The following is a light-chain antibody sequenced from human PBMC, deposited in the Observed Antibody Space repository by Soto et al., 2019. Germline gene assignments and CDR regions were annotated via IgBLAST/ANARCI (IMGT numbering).Light chain of an antibody. CDR1: QSVSSN. CDR3: QQYNNWPPGT. J-gene: IGKJ2*02. V-gene: IGKV3-15*01. Sequence: EIVMTQSPATLSVSPGERATLSCRASQSVSSNLAWYQQKPGQAPRLLIYGASTRATGIPARFSGSGSGTEFTLPIISLQSEDFSVYYCQQYNNWPPGTFGQGTKLEIK. CDR2: GAS.